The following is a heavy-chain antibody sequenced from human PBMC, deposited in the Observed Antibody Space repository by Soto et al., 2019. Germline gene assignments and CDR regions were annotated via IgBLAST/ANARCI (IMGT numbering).Heavy chain of an antibody. Sequence: NPGGSLRLSCAASGFTFSNAWMSWVRQAPGKGLEWVGRIKSKTDGGTTDYAAPVKGRFTISRDDSKNTLYLQMNSLKTEDTAVYYCTTVSSAGRQWLVPSYFDYWGQGTLVTVSS. D-gene: IGHD6-19*01. CDR1: GFTFSNAW. J-gene: IGHJ4*02. CDR2: IKSKTDGGTT. V-gene: IGHV3-15*01. CDR3: TTVSSAGRQWLVPSYFDY.